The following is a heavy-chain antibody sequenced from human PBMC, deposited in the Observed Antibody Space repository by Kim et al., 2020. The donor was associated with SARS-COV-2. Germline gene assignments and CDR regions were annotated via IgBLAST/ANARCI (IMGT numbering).Heavy chain of an antibody. Sequence: SETLSLTCTVSGGSISSYYWSWIRQPAGKGLEWIGRIYISGATNYNPSLKRRVTMSLDTSNNQLSLKLASVTAADTAVYYCARDGPTPVTRFDYWGQGTLVSVSS. CDR2: IYISGAT. CDR1: GGSISSYY. V-gene: IGHV4-4*07. CDR3: ARDGPTPVTRFDY. J-gene: IGHJ4*02. D-gene: IGHD4-17*01.